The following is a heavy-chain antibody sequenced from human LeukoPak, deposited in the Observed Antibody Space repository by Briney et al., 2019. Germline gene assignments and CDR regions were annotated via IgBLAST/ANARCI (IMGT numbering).Heavy chain of an antibody. J-gene: IGHJ4*02. V-gene: IGHV3-21*01. CDR1: GFTFSSYS. CDR3: ARARSGSYCSGY. CDR2: ISSSSSYI. Sequence: PGGSLRLSCAASGFTFSSYSMNWVRQAPGKGLEWVSSISSSSSYIYYADSVKGRFTISRDNAKNSLYLQMNSLRAEGTAVYYCARARSGSYCSGYWGQGTLVTVSS. D-gene: IGHD1-26*01.